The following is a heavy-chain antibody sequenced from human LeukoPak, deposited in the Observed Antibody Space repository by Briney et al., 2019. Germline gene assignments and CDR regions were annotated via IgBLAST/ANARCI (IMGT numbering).Heavy chain of an antibody. CDR3: ARIYGSGSYYPSDY. CDR1: GFTFSIYA. CDR2: ISGGGGST. J-gene: IGHJ4*02. Sequence: GGSLRLSCAASGFTFSIYAMSWVRQAPGKGLEWVSAISGGGGSTYYADSVKGRFTISRDNSKNTLYLQMNSLRAEDTAVYYCARIYGSGSYYPSDYWGQGTLVTVSS. D-gene: IGHD3-10*01. V-gene: IGHV3-23*01.